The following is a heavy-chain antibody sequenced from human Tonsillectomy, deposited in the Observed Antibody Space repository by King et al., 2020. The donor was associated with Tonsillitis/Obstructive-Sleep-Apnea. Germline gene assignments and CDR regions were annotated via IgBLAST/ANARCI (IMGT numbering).Heavy chain of an antibody. CDR2: ISSSNNTV. CDR3: ARLRYCSRASCYEGFDY. Sequence: VQLVESGGGLVQPGGSLRLSCAASGFTFSSYSMNWVRQAPGKGLEWVSYISSSNNTVYYADSVKGRFTLSRDNAKNSLYLQMNSLRDEDTAVYYCARLRYCSRASCYEGFDYWGQGTLVTVSS. D-gene: IGHD2-2*01. CDR1: GFTFSSYS. J-gene: IGHJ4*02. V-gene: IGHV3-48*02.